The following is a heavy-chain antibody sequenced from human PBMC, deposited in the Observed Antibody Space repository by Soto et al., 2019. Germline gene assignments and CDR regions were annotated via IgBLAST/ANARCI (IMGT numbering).Heavy chain of an antibody. CDR1: GFTFSGFA. CDR3: AKRSGGFSEFDY. D-gene: IGHD5-12*01. V-gene: IGHV3-23*01. J-gene: IGHJ4*02. Sequence: GGSPRLSCAAPGFTFSGFAMNWVRQPPGKGLEWVSSVDYTGTYTFYAASVKGRFTISRDNSKNMVYLELNSLRVEDTAVYYCAKRSGGFSEFDYWGQGALVTVSS. CDR2: VDYTGTYT.